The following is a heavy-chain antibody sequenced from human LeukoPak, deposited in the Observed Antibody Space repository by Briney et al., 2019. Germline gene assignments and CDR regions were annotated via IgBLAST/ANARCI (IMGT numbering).Heavy chain of an antibody. CDR2: IYYSGST. J-gene: IGHJ3*02. Sequence: SETLSLTCTVSGGSITSDHWNWIRRPPGKGLEWIGCIYYSGSTYYNPSLKSRVTISVDMSKNQFSLRLTSVTAADTAVCYCARKNDFDIWGQGTLVTVSS. CDR3: ARKNDFDI. D-gene: IGHD2/OR15-2a*01. V-gene: IGHV4-59*01. CDR1: GGSITSDH.